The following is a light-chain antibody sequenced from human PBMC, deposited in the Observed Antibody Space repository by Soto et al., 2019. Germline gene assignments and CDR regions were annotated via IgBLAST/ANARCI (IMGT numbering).Light chain of an antibody. CDR3: QQHSYWPRT. V-gene: IGKV3-11*01. CDR2: DAS. J-gene: IGKJ1*01. Sequence: EIVLTQSPATLSLSPGERATLSCRASQTISSYLAWYQQKPGQAPRLLIYDASNSATGIPARFSGSGSGTDFTLTISSLEPEDCAVYYCQQHSYWPRTFGQGTKVEIK. CDR1: QTISSY.